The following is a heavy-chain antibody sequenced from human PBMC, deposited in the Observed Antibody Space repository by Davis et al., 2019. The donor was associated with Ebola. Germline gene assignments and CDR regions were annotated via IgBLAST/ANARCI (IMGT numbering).Heavy chain of an antibody. D-gene: IGHD2-2*01. CDR1: GYTFTGYY. Sequence: ASVKVSCKASGYTFTGYYMHWVRQAPGQGLEWMGWINPNSGGTNYAQKFQGRVTMTRDTSISTAYMELSRLRSDDTAVYYCARGGGGPWECSSTSCPYYYGMDVWGQGTTVTVSS. CDR2: INPNSGGT. CDR3: ARGGGGPWECSSTSCPYYYGMDV. V-gene: IGHV1-2*02. J-gene: IGHJ6*02.